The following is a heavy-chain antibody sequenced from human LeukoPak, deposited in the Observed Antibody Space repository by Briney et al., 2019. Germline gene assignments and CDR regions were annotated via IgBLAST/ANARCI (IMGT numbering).Heavy chain of an antibody. D-gene: IGHD3-10*01. Sequence: ASVKVSCKASGYTFTSYDINWVRQATGQGLEWMGWMNPNSGNTGYAQKFQGRVTMTRNTSISTAYMELSSLRSEDTAVYYCARAQYYYGSGSSYRYYYYGMDVWGQGTTVTVSS. J-gene: IGHJ6*02. CDR3: ARAQYYYGSGSSYRYYYYGMDV. CDR1: GYTFTSYD. V-gene: IGHV1-8*01. CDR2: MNPNSGNT.